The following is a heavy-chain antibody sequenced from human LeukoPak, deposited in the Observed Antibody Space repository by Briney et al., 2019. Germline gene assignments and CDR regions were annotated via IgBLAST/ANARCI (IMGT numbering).Heavy chain of an antibody. J-gene: IGHJ6*03. CDR2: INTNTGNP. Sequence: ASVKVSCKASGYTFTSYAMNWVRQAPGQGLEWMGWINTNTGNPTYAQGFTGRFVFSLDTSVSTAYLQISSLKAEDTAVYYCARAQPPIFGVVIIGYYYYMDVWGKGTTVTVSS. D-gene: IGHD3-3*02. CDR1: GYTFTSYA. CDR3: ARAQPPIFGVVIIGYYYYMDV. V-gene: IGHV7-4-1*02.